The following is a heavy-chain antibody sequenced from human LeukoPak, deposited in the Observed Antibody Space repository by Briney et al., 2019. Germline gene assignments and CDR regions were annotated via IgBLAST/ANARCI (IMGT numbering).Heavy chain of an antibody. CDR3: ARDDIVVVPAAIGLDY. J-gene: IGHJ4*02. CDR2: ISAYNGNT. D-gene: IGHD2-2*02. V-gene: IGHV1-18*04. CDR1: GYTFTSYG. Sequence: GASVKVSCKAPGYTFTSYGISWVRQAPGQGLEWMGWISAYNGNTNYAQKLQGRVTMTTDTSTSTAYMELRSLRSDDTAVYYCARDDIVVVPAAIGLDYWGQGTLVTVSS.